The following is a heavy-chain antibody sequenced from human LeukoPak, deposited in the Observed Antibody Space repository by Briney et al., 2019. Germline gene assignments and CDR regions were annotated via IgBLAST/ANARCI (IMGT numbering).Heavy chain of an antibody. CDR3: AKDMWELRRDSYYFDY. CDR2: ISWNSGSI. J-gene: IGHJ4*02. V-gene: IGHV3-9*01. D-gene: IGHD1-26*01. Sequence: SLRLSCAASGFTFDDYAMHWVRQAPGKGLEWVSGISWNSGSIGYADSVKGRFTISRDNAKNSLYLQMNSLRAEDTALYYCAKDMWELRRDSYYFDYWGQGALVTVSS. CDR1: GFTFDDYA.